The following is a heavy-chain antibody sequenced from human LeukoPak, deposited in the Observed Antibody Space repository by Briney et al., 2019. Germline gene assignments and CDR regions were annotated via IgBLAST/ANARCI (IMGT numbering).Heavy chain of an antibody. D-gene: IGHD5-18*01. CDR2: ITWNSGSI. V-gene: IGHV3-9*01. Sequence: PGRSLRLSCAASGFTFDDYAMHWVRQAPGKGLEWVSGITWNSGSIVYADSVKGRFTISRDNAKNSLYLQMNSLRAEDTALYYCAKGIYSYGSPFDYWGQGTLVTVSS. CDR3: AKGIYSYGSPFDY. J-gene: IGHJ4*02. CDR1: GFTFDDYA.